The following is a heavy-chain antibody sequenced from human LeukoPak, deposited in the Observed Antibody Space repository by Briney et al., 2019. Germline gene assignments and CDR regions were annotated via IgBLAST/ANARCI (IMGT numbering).Heavy chain of an antibody. Sequence: ASVKVSCKASGYTFASYGISWVRQAPGQGLEWMGWISAYNGNTNYAQKLQGRVTMTTDTSTSTAYMELRSLRSDDTAVYYCARTIIVDRRLDYWGQGTLVTVSS. CDR3: ARTIIVDRRLDY. CDR2: ISAYNGNT. D-gene: IGHD2-15*01. J-gene: IGHJ4*02. V-gene: IGHV1-18*01. CDR1: GYTFASYG.